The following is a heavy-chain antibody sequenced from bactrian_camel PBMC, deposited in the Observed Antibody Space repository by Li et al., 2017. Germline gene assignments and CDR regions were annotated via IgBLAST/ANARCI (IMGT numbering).Heavy chain of an antibody. CDR3: ARGPENLWEFGY. CDR2: INTGGSST. Sequence: QVQLVESGGGLVQPGGSLRLSCAASGFAFRSHVMTWVRQAPGKGLEWVSRINTGGSSTYYAHSVKGRFTISRDNAKSTLDLQMNSLKTEDTAVYYRARGPENLWEFGYWGQGTQVTVS. J-gene: IGHJ4*01. CDR1: GFAFRSHV. V-gene: IGHV3S1*01.